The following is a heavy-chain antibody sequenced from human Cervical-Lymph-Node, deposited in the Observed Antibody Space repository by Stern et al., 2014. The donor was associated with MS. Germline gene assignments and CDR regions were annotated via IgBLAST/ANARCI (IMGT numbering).Heavy chain of an antibody. Sequence: VQLLESGAEVKKPGSSVKVSCKASGGTFSSYAISWVRQAPGQGLEGMGGIIPIFGTANYAQKFQGRVTITADESTSTAYMELSSLRSEDTAVYYCARQSSHHHNMDYFDYWGQGTLVTVSS. D-gene: IGHD6-19*01. J-gene: IGHJ4*02. CDR3: ARQSSHHHNMDYFDY. CDR2: IIPIFGTA. V-gene: IGHV1-69*01. CDR1: GGTFSSYA.